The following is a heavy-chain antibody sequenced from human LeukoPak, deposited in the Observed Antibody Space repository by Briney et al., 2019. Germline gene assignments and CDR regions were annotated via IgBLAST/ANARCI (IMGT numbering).Heavy chain of an antibody. J-gene: IGHJ5*02. CDR1: GYTFTGYY. D-gene: IGHD6-19*01. V-gene: IGHV1-2*02. Sequence: ASVKVSCKASGYTFTGYYMHWVRQAPGQGLEWMGWINPNSGGTNYAQKFQGRVTMTRDTSISTAYMELSRLRFDDTAVYYCARDLAQQWLALEFDPWGQGTLVTVSS. CDR2: INPNSGGT. CDR3: ARDLAQQWLALEFDP.